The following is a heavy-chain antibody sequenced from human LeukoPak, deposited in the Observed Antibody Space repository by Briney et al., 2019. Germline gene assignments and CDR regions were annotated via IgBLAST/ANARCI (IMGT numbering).Heavy chain of an antibody. CDR1: GGTFSSYA. Sequence: ASVKVFCKASGGTFSSYAISWVRQAPGQGLEWMGGIIPIFGTANYAQKFQGRVTITTDESTSTAYMELSSLRSEDTAVYYCARGLLYGGSYYDNWFDPWGQGTLVTVSS. CDR3: ARGLLYGGSYYDNWFDP. J-gene: IGHJ5*02. V-gene: IGHV1-69*05. D-gene: IGHD1-26*01. CDR2: IIPIFGTA.